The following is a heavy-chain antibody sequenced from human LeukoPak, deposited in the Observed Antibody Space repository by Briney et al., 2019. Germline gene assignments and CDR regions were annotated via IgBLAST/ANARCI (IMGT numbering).Heavy chain of an antibody. CDR1: GFTFSSYW. D-gene: IGHD3-3*01. V-gene: IGHV3-7*01. J-gene: IGHJ4*02. CDR2: IKQDGSEK. CDR3: ARDRYYDFWSGYWGKHMGNFDY. Sequence: GGSLRLSCAASGFTFSSYWMSWVRQAPGKGLEWVANIKQDGSEKHYVDSVKGRFTIPRDNAKNSLYLQMNSLRAEDTAVYYCARDRYYDFWSGYWGKHMGNFDYWGQGTLVTVSS.